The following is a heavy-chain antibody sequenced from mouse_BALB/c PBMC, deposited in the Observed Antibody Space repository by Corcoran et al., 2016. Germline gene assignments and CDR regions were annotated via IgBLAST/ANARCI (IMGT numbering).Heavy chain of an antibody. CDR3: ARAGYQAWFAY. CDR2: IYPGSGNT. Sequence: QLQLQQSGPELVKPGASVKISCTASCYTFTDYYINWVKQKPGQGLAWIGWIYPGSGNTKYNEKFKGKATLTVDTSSSTAYMQLSSLTSEDTAVYFCARAGYQAWFAYWGQGTLVTVSA. J-gene: IGHJ3*01. D-gene: IGHD2-14*01. CDR1: CYTFTDYY. V-gene: IGHV1-84*02.